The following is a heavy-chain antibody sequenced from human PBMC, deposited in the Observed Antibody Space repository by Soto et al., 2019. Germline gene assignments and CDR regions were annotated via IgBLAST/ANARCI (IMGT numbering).Heavy chain of an antibody. CDR3: ARDPSVDYYGPRGFAP. V-gene: IGHV1-3*01. J-gene: IGHJ5*02. Sequence: QVQLVQSGAEVKKPGASVKVSCKASGYTFTSYAMHWVRQAPGQRLEWMGWINAGNGNTKYSQKFQGRVTITRDTSASTAYMELSSLRSEDTAVYYCARDPSVDYYGPRGFAPWGQGTLVTVSS. D-gene: IGHD3-10*01. CDR1: GYTFTSYA. CDR2: INAGNGNT.